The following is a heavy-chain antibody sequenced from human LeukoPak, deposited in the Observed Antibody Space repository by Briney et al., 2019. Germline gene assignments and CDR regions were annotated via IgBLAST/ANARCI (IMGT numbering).Heavy chain of an antibody. CDR2: ISGSGGST. V-gene: IGHV3-23*01. CDR1: GFTFSSYA. D-gene: IGHD2-15*01. J-gene: IGHJ1*01. Sequence: GGSLRLSCAASGFTFSSYAMSWVRQAPGKGLEWVSAISGSGGSTYYADSVKGRFTISRDNSKNTLYLQMNSLRAEDTAVYYCAKAPSAVVGYCSGGSYYSGGYFQHWGQGTLVTVSS. CDR3: AKAPSAVVGYCSGGSYYSGGYFQH.